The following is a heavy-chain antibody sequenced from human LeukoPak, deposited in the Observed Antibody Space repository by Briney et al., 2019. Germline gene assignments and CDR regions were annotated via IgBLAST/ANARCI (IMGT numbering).Heavy chain of an antibody. D-gene: IGHD5-12*01. CDR3: ARAPSGYSGFESKTSFDF. CDR2: IYYTGSA. V-gene: IGHV4-59*13. CDR1: GGSISSYY. Sequence: SETLSLTCTVSGGSISSYYWSWIRQPPGKGLEWIGYIYYTGSANYHPSFKSRVTMSVDTSKNQFSLRLNSVTAADTAVYFCARAPSGYSGFESKTSFDFWGQGTLVTVSS. J-gene: IGHJ4*02.